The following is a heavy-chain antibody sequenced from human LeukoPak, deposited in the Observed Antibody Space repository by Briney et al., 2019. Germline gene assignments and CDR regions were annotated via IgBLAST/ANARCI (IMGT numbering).Heavy chain of an antibody. CDR3: TRDFDFSSAI. CDR1: GFTFSSYW. Sequence: PGGSLRLSCAASGFTFSSYWMHWVRQDTGKGLVWVSRISPDGSTTGNADSVKGRFTTSRDNAKNTLFLQMNSLRAEDTAVYYCTRDFDFSSAIWGQGTPVTVSP. J-gene: IGHJ4*01. CDR2: ISPDGSTT. V-gene: IGHV3-74*01. D-gene: IGHD3-3*01.